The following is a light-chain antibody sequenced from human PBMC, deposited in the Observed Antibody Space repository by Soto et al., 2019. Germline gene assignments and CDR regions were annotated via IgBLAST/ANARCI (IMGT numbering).Light chain of an antibody. V-gene: IGKV3-20*01. CDR1: QSISNN. J-gene: IGKJ1*01. CDR2: GVS. CDR3: QQYDSSPRT. Sequence: EIVLTQSPATLSVSPGERATLSCRASQSISNNLAWYQQKPGQAPRLLISGVSNRATGIPDRFSGSGSGTDFTLTISRLEPEDVAVYYCQQYDSSPRTFGQGTKVDIK.